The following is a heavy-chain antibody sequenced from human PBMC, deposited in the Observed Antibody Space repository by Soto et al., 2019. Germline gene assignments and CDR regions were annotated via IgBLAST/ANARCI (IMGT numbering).Heavy chain of an antibody. J-gene: IGHJ4*02. D-gene: IGHD4-17*01. CDR1: GFTFSKYW. CDR3: ARDEGITVTTFRFDY. V-gene: IGHV3-7*01. CDR2: IKEDGSKN. Sequence: GGSLRLSCAASGFTFSKYWMSWVRQAPGKGLEWVANIKEDGSKNNYVDPVKGRFTISRDNAKNSLFLQMNSLRAEDTAVYYCARDEGITVTTFRFDYWGQGTQVTVSS.